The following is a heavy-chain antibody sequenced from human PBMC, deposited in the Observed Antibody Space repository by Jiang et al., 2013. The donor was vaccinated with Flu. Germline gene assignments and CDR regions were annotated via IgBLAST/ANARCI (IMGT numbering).Heavy chain of an antibody. V-gene: IGHV4-39*01. D-gene: IGHD3-22*01. CDR1: GGSISSSSYY. Sequence: LLKPSETLSLTCTVSGGSISSSSYYWGWIRQPPGKGLEWIGSIYYSGSTYYNPSLKSRVTISVDTSKNQFSLKLSSVTAADTAVYYCAILGPYYYDSSGYPFDYWGQGTLVTVSS. CDR2: IYYSGST. J-gene: IGHJ4*02. CDR3: AILGPYYYDSSGYPFDY.